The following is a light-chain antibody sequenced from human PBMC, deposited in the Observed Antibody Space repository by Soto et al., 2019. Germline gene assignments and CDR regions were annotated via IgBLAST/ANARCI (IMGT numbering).Light chain of an antibody. V-gene: IGKV3-15*01. CDR3: QHYNHWRT. J-gene: IGKJ2*01. CDR2: GAS. Sequence: EIVMTQSPATLSVSPGDGATLSCRASQNIRSDLAWYQQKPGQTPRLLIYGASTRAPGIAARFSGSGSGTEFTLTISSLQSEDSAVYYCQHYNHWRTFGQGTKLEIK. CDR1: QNIRSD.